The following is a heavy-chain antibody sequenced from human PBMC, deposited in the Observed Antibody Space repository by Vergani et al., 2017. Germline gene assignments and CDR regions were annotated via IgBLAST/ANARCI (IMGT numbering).Heavy chain of an antibody. J-gene: IGHJ4*02. CDR1: GFDFSDYY. D-gene: IGHD3-10*01. CDR3: ARASATYGADY. Sequence: EVQLVESGGGLVQPGGSLRLSCAASGFDFSDYYMSWIRQAPGKGLEWVANIKKQDGNDRYYVGSVKGRFTISRDNARKSLYLQMSSLRAEDTAVYYCARASATYGADYWGQGTLVTVSS. CDR2: IKKQDGNDR. V-gene: IGHV3-7*01.